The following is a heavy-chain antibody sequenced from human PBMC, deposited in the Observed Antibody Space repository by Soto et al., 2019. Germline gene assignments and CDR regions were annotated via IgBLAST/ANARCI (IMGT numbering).Heavy chain of an antibody. J-gene: IGHJ6*02. V-gene: IGHV3-23*01. D-gene: IGHD2-21*01. CDR2: ISAGDGST. CDR3: ARDRAYEARNGMDV. Sequence: GGSLRLSCAASGFTFSSCAMNWVRQAPGKGLEWVSVISAGDGSTYYADSVKGRFTISRDNSNNTLFLQMNSLRANDTAVYYCARDRAYEARNGMDVWGQGTTVTVSS. CDR1: GFTFSSCA.